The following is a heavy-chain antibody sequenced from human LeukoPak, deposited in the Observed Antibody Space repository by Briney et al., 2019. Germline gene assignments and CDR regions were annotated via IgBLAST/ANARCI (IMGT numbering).Heavy chain of an antibody. CDR2: ISAYNGNT. Sequence: WASVKVSCKASGYTFTSYGISWVRQAPGQGLEWMGWISAYNGNTNYAQKPQGRVTMTTDTSTSTAYMELRSLRSDDTAVYYCARVSGRSTSVYYYMDVWGQGTTVTVSS. CDR1: GYTFTSYG. D-gene: IGHD2-8*02. V-gene: IGHV1-18*01. CDR3: ARVSGRSTSVYYYMDV. J-gene: IGHJ6*03.